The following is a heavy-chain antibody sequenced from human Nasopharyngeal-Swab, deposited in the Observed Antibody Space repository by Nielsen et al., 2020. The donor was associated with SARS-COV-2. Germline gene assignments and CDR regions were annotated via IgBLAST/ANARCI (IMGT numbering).Heavy chain of an antibody. Sequence: SETLSLTCTVSGGSISSSSYYWGWIRQPPGKGREWIGRIYYSGSTYYNPSLKSRVTISVDTSKNQFSLKLSSVTAADTAVYYCARHDSSGWYFDYWGQGTLVTVSS. CDR3: ARHDSSGWYFDY. CDR1: GGSISSSSYY. V-gene: IGHV4-39*01. D-gene: IGHD6-19*01. CDR2: IYYSGST. J-gene: IGHJ4*02.